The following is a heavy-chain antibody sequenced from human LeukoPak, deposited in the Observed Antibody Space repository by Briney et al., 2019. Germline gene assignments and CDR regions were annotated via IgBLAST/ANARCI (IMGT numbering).Heavy chain of an antibody. CDR2: FYYSGTT. J-gene: IGHJ4*02. CDR3: ARVTGYMTEDYFDY. CDR1: GGSINSYY. D-gene: IGHD6-13*01. V-gene: IGHV4-59*01. Sequence: SETLSLTCTVSGGSINSYYWSWIRQPPGMGLEWIGYFYYSGTTNYNPSLRSRVTISVDTSKNQFSLRLSSVTAADTAVYYCARVTGYMTEDYFDYWGQGTLITVSS.